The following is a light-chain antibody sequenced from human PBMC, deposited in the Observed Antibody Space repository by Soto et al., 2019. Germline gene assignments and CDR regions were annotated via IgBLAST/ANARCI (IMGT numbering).Light chain of an antibody. J-gene: IGKJ1*01. CDR3: MQATHWPPR. CDR1: QGLLYGDGHTY. CDR2: KVS. V-gene: IGKV2-30*01. Sequence: VVGTQSKLSLPVSLGQPAAISCKSSQGLLYGDGHTYLNWFQLRPGQSPRRLIYKVSDRDSGVPDRFSGSGSGTDFTLKICSVEADDVGLYYCMQATHWPPRVGQGTKVDIK.